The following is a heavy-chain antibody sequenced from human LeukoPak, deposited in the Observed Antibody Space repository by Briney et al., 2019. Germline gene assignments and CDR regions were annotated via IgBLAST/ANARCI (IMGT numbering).Heavy chain of an antibody. CDR3: ARGRGQLWSSFDY. Sequence: GGPLRLSCAASGFTFSSYAMHWVRQAPGKGLEWVAVISYDGSNKYYADSVKGRFTISRDNSKNTLYLQMNSLRAEDTAVYYCARGRGQLWSSFDYRGQGTLVTVSS. J-gene: IGHJ4*02. CDR1: GFTFSSYA. D-gene: IGHD5-18*01. V-gene: IGHV3-30*04. CDR2: ISYDGSNK.